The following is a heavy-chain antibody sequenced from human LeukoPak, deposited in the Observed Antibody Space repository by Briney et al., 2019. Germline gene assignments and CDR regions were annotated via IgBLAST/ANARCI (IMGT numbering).Heavy chain of an antibody. V-gene: IGHV1-2*02. CDR3: ARDSPGGTMIVVSLRFDP. CDR1: GYTFTGYY. Sequence: ASVKVSCKASGYTFTGYYMHWVRQAPGQGLEWMGWINPNSGGTNYAQKFQGRVTMTRDTSISTAYMELSRLGSDDTAVYYCARDSPGGTMIVVSLRFDPWGQGTLVTVSS. J-gene: IGHJ5*02. CDR2: INPNSGGT. D-gene: IGHD3-22*01.